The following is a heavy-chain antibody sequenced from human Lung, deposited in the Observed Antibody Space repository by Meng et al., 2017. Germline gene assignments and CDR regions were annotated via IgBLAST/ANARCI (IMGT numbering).Heavy chain of an antibody. D-gene: IGHD4-11*01. CDR1: GGSFSDYY. V-gene: IGHV4-34*01. CDR3: ARGPTTMAHDFDY. CDR2: INHSGST. Sequence: GPELFKPSETRSPPCVVSGGSFSDYYWSWIRQPPGKGLEWIGEINHSGSTNYNPSLESRATISVDTSQNNLSLKLSSVTAADSAVYYCARGPTTMAHDFDYWGQGTLVTVFS. J-gene: IGHJ4*02.